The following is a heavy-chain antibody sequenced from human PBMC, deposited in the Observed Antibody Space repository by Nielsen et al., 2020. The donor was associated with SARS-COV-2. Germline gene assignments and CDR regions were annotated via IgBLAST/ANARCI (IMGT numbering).Heavy chain of an antibody. Sequence: GGSLRLSCAASGFTFSTYTMHWVRQAPGKGLEWVSGISSSGSKTHDADSAKGRFIISRDNSKNTLYLQMNSLRAEDTAVYYCATWGTYGDLDAFHFWGQGTMVTVSS. D-gene: IGHD4-17*01. J-gene: IGHJ3*01. CDR1: GFTFSTYT. V-gene: IGHV3-23*01. CDR2: ISSSGSKT. CDR3: ATWGTYGDLDAFHF.